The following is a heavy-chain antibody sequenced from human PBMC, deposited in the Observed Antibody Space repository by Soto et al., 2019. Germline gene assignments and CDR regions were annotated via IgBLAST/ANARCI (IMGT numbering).Heavy chain of an antibody. D-gene: IGHD6-19*01. CDR1: GFRFDDFG. CDR2: ITWNSGRT. J-gene: IGHJ3*01. Sequence: EVELVESGGGVVRPGGSLRLSCAASGFRFDDFGMSWVRQAPGKGLEWVSGITWNSGRTGYADSVKGRFRISRDNAKKSLYLQMDRLRVEDTAFYYCGRDGGVAVAVDAFGLWGQGTMVTVSS. V-gene: IGHV3-20*04. CDR3: GRDGGVAVAVDAFGL.